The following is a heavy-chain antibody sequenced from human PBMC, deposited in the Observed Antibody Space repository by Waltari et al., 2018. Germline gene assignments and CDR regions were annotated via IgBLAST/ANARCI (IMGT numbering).Heavy chain of an antibody. CDR3: ARDRGRGLYLDT. J-gene: IGHJ4*02. CDR2: VHGSTGRT. CDR1: GDSESNHYL. V-gene: IGHV4-4*02. Sequence: QLQLQESGPGMVQPSGTLSLTCAVSGDSESNHYLWNWVRQPPGKGLEWIGQVHGSTGRTNYNPSFASRVTVSLDTYNNQFSLKLTYATAADTAVYYCARDRGRGLYLDTWGPGTLVTVSP. D-gene: IGHD2-15*01.